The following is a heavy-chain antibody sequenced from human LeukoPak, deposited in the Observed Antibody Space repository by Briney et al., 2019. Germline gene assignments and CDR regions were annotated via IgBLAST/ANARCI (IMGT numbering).Heavy chain of an antibody. V-gene: IGHV3-11*04. CDR3: AELGITMIGGV. J-gene: IGHJ6*04. CDR2: ISGTGNVQ. Sequence: PGGSLRLSCAASGFTFSDYYMTWIRQAHGKGLEWIAYISGTGNVQHYAHSVEGRFTVSRDNAKNSLSLEMNSLRAEDTAVYYCAELGITMIGGVWGKGTTVTISS. CDR1: GFTFSDYY. D-gene: IGHD3-10*02.